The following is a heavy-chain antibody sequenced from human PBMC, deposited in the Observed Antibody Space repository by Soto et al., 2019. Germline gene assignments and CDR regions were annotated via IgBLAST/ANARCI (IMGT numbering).Heavy chain of an antibody. D-gene: IGHD3-22*01. V-gene: IGHV1-69*01. Sequence: QVQLVQSGAEVKKPGSSVKVSCTASGGTFSSYAISWVRQAPGQGLEWMGGIIPIFGTANYAQKFQGRVTITADESTSTAYMELSSLRSEDTAVYYCAKGDYYDSSGYYYVWSDAFDIWGQGTMVTVSS. CDR2: IIPIFGTA. J-gene: IGHJ3*02. CDR1: GGTFSSYA. CDR3: AKGDYYDSSGYYYVWSDAFDI.